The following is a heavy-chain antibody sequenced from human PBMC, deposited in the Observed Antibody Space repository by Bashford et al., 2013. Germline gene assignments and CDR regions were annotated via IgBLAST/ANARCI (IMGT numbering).Heavy chain of an antibody. CDR1: GYTFTGYY. D-gene: IGHD3-9*01. CDR3: ARCQHNYYDMPRWPFDI. J-gene: IGHJ3*02. V-gene: IGHV1-2*02. Sequence: ASVKVSCKASGYTFTGYYMHWVRQAPGQGLEWMGWINPNSGGTNYAQKFQGRVTMTRDTSISTAYMELSRLRSDDTAVYYCARCQHNYYDMPRWPFDIWGQGTMVTVSS. CDR2: INPNSGGT.